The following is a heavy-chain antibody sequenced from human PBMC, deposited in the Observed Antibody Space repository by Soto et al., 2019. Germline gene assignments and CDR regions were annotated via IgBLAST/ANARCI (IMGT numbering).Heavy chain of an antibody. CDR1: GGTFSSYA. J-gene: IGHJ3*02. CDR3: ARGGVAYSTTNAFDI. D-gene: IGHD6-13*01. CDR2: IIPIFGTA. V-gene: IGHV1-69*12. Sequence: QVQLVQSGAEVKKPGSSVKVSCKASGGTFSSYAISWVRQAPGQGLEWMGGIIPIFGTANYAQKFQGRVTITADESTSTVDVEVSSLRPEDPAVYYCARGGVAYSTTNAFDIGGQGAMFTVSS.